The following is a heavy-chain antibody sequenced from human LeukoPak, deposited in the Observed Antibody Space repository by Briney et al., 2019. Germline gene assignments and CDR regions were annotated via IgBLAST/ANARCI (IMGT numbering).Heavy chain of an antibody. V-gene: IGHV3-21*01. Sequence: GGSLRLSCAASGFTFSSYRMNWVRQAPGKRLEWVSSISSSSSYIYYADSVKGRFTISRDNAKNSLYLQMNRLRAEVTAVYYCAANNWNVDYWGQGTLVTVSS. CDR3: AANNWNVDY. CDR2: ISSSSSYI. J-gene: IGHJ4*02. CDR1: GFTFSSYR. D-gene: IGHD1-1*01.